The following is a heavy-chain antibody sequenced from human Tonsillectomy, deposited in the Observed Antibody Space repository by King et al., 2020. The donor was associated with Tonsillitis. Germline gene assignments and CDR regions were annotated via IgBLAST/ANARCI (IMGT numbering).Heavy chain of an antibody. CDR2: INHSGSA. Sequence: QVQLQQWGAGLLKPSETLSLTCAVYGGFFSGYYWSWIRQSPGKGLQWIGEINHSGSANYNPSLKSRVTISEDTSKNQLSLKLNSVTAADTAVYYCARGLRAVAGPKWGDAFDIWGQGTMVTVSS. CDR1: GGFFSGYY. D-gene: IGHD6-19*01. V-gene: IGHV4-34*01. J-gene: IGHJ3*02. CDR3: ARGLRAVAGPKWGDAFDI.